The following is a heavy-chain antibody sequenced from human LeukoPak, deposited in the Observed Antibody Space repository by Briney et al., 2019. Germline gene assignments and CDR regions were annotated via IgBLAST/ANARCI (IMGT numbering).Heavy chain of an antibody. D-gene: IGHD3-10*01. Sequence: PSETLSLTCAVSGGSISSSNWWSWVRQPPGKVLEWIGEIYHSGSTNYNPSLKSRATISVDKSKNQFSLKLSSVTAADTAVYYCARVVRFGENWFDHWGQGTLVTVSS. V-gene: IGHV4-4*02. CDR3: ARVVRFGENWFDH. CDR1: GGSISSSNW. CDR2: IYHSGST. J-gene: IGHJ5*02.